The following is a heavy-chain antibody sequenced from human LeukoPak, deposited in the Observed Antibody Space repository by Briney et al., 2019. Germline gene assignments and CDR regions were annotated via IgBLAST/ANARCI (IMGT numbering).Heavy chain of an antibody. J-gene: IGHJ4*02. V-gene: IGHV4-61*01. CDR3: ARAHSSSWYMDY. Sequence: PSETLSLICTVSGGSISSSSYYWSWIRQPPGKGLEWIGYIYYSGSTNYNPSLKSRVTISVDTSENQLSLKLSSVTAADTAVYYCARAHSSSWYMDYWGQGTLVTVSS. CDR2: IYYSGST. CDR1: GGSISSSSYY. D-gene: IGHD6-13*01.